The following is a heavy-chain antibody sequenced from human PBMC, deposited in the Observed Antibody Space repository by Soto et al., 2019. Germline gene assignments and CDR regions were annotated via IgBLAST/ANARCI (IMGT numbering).Heavy chain of an antibody. CDR2: ISGSGGST. D-gene: IGHD6-19*01. J-gene: IGHJ4*02. Sequence: EVPLLESGGGLVQPGGSLRLSCAASGFTFSSYAMNWVRQGPGKGLEWVSVISGSGGSTYYADSVKGRFTISRDNSKITLYLQMNSLRAEDTAVYYCASRSSGWHFDYWGQGTLVTVSS. V-gene: IGHV3-23*01. CDR1: GFTFSSYA. CDR3: ASRSSGWHFDY.